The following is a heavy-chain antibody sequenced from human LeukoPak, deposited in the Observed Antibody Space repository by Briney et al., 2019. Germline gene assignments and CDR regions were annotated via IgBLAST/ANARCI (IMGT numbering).Heavy chain of an antibody. Sequence: GGSLRLSCAASGFTFSSYWMSWVRQAPGKGLEWVANIKQDGSEKYYVDSVKGRFTISRDNAKNSLYLQMNSLRAEDTAVYYCARARGVLWFGDVWEGAAFDIWGQGTMVTVSS. D-gene: IGHD3-10*01. CDR2: IKQDGSEK. CDR3: ARARGVLWFGDVWEGAAFDI. V-gene: IGHV3-7*01. CDR1: GFTFSSYW. J-gene: IGHJ3*02.